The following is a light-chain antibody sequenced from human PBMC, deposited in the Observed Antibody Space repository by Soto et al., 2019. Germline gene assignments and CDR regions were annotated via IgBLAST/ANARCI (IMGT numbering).Light chain of an antibody. V-gene: IGKV3-11*01. CDR3: QQSNKWPRGT. J-gene: IGKJ1*01. CDR1: QSVSSY. CDR2: DAS. Sequence: EIVLTQSPATLSLSPGERAPLSCRASQSVSSYLAWYQQKRGQAPRLLIYDASNRATGIPARFSGSGSGTEFTLTISSLQSEDFAVYYCQQSNKWPRGTFGQGTKVDIK.